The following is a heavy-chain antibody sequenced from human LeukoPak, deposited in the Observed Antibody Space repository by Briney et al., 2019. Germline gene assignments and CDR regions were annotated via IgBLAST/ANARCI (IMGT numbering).Heavy chain of an antibody. CDR3: AKAPIAAAGTGSSFDP. Sequence: GGSLRLYCAASGFTFSSYAMSWVRQAPGKGLEWVSSISGSGGSTFYADSVKGRFTISRDNFNNTLYLQMNSLRAEDTAVYYCAKAPIAAAGTGSSFDPWGQGTLVTVSS. V-gene: IGHV3-23*01. J-gene: IGHJ5*02. CDR1: GFTFSSYA. D-gene: IGHD6-13*01. CDR2: ISGSGGST.